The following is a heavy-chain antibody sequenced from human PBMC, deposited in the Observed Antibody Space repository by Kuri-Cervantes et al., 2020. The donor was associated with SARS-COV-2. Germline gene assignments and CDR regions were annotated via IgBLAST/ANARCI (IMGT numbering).Heavy chain of an antibody. V-gene: IGHV3-23*01. Sequence: GGSLRLSCAASGFTFSSYAMSWVRQAPGKGLEWVSLISGNADFTYYADSVKGRFTISRDNSKNTLYLQMNSLRAEDTAVYYCAKPGITMVRGVIYWFDPWGQGTLVTVSS. J-gene: IGHJ5*02. D-gene: IGHD3-10*01. CDR2: ISGNADFT. CDR1: GFTFSSYA. CDR3: AKPGITMVRGVIYWFDP.